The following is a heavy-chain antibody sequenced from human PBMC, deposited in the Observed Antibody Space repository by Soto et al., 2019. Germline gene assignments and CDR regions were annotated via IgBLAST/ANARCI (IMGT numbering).Heavy chain of an antibody. CDR3: AREMAGLGGEYDY. D-gene: IGHD3-16*01. CDR1: GYTFTKYG. CDR2: ISGSSGNA. Sequence: QVQLVQSGAEVKNPGASVKVSCKTSGYTFTKYGVGWVRQASGQGLEWMGWISGSSGNANYAEKVQGRITLTTDTYTSTAYIELRSLRSDDTAVYYCAREMAGLGGEYDYCGQGTLVTVAS. V-gene: IGHV1-18*01. J-gene: IGHJ4*02.